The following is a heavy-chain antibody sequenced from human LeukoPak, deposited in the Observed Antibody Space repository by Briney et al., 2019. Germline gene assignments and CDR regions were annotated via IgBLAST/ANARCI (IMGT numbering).Heavy chain of an antibody. CDR1: GFAFHNYA. CDR3: AKDTGGNGAYFYAMDV. V-gene: IGHV3-9*01. CDR2: INWNSDTK. Sequence: GGSLRLSCVGSGFAFHNYAMHWVRRPPGKGLEWDSAINWNSDTKAYADSVKGRFTISRERARNSLYLQMDSLRPEDTALYYCAKDTGGNGAYFYAMDVWGQGTSVNVSS. J-gene: IGHJ6*02. D-gene: IGHD4-23*01.